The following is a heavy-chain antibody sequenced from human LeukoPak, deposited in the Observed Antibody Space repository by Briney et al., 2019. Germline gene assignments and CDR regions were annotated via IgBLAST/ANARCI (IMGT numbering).Heavy chain of an antibody. J-gene: IGHJ6*02. CDR1: GGTFSSYA. CDR2: IIPILGIA. CDR3: ARTLQVYYYGMDV. Sequence: SVKVSCKASGGTFSSYAISWVRQAPGRGLEWMGRIIPILGIANYAQKFQGRVTITADKSTSTAYMELSSLRSEDTAVYYCARTLQVYYYGMDVWGQGTTVTVSS. V-gene: IGHV1-69*04.